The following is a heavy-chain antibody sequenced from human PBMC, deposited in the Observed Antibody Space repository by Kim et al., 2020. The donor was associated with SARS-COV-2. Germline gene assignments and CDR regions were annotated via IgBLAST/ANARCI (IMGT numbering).Heavy chain of an antibody. CDR2: IRGNGGSP. CDR3: AKDQGGCTTTSCSAFYMDV. CDR1: GVSFDNYA. Sequence: GGSLRLSCVGAGVSFDNYAVTWVRQAPGKGLEWVSTIRGNGGSPYYADSVRGRFTISRDDSKNAVYLQMNRLRVDDTVVYYCAKDQGGCTTTSCSAFYMDVWGKGTTVTVPS. J-gene: IGHJ6*03. D-gene: IGHD2-2*01. V-gene: IGHV3-23*01.